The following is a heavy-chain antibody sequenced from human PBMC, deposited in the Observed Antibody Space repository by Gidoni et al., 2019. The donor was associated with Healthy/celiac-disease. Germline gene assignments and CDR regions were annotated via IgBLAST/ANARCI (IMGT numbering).Heavy chain of an antibody. Sequence: EVQLLESGGGLVQPGGSLRPSCAASGFPFSSYAMSWVRQAPGKWLGWVSAISGSGGSTYYADSVKGRFTISRDNSKNTLYLQMNSLRAEDTAVYYCASRIGDYGLYYYGMDVWGQGTTVTVSS. CDR3: ASRIGDYGLYYYGMDV. CDR2: ISGSGGST. J-gene: IGHJ6*02. D-gene: IGHD4-17*01. V-gene: IGHV3-23*01. CDR1: GFPFSSYA.